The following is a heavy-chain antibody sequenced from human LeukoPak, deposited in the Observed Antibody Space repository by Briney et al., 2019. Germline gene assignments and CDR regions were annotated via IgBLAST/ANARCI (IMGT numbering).Heavy chain of an antibody. D-gene: IGHD1-26*01. Sequence: PSETLSLTCTVSGGSINNYFWNWIRQPPGKGREWIGYIYHSGSTNYNPSLKSRVTMSVDTSKNQFSLILNSVTAADTAVYYCARAGDSGSYFRLFDYWGQGTLVTVSS. V-gene: IGHV4-59*01. CDR1: GGSINNYF. CDR3: ARAGDSGSYFRLFDY. J-gene: IGHJ4*02. CDR2: IYHSGST.